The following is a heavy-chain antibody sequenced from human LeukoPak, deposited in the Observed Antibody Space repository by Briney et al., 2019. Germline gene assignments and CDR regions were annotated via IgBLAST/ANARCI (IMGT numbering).Heavy chain of an antibody. CDR2: VTPRSGST. V-gene: IGHV1-46*01. CDR3: ARVYGSTWGYFDY. D-gene: IGHD6-13*01. Sequence: GASVKVSCKASGYTFTSYYMLWVRQAPGQGLEWMGMVTPRSGSTTYAQKFQGRVTMTRDTYTNTVYMELSSLRSEDTAVYYCARVYGSTWGYFDYWGQGTLVTVSS. J-gene: IGHJ4*01. CDR1: GYTFTSYY.